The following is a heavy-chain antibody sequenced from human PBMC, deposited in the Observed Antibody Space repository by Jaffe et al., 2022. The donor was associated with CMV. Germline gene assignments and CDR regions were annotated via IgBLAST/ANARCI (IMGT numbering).Heavy chain of an antibody. V-gene: IGHV1-3*01. CDR1: GYTFTSYA. Sequence: QVQLVQSGAEVKKPGASVKVSCKASGYTFTSYAMHWVRQAPGQRLEWMGWINAGNGNTKYSQKFQGRVTITRDTSASTAYMELSSLRSEDTAVYYCARGGSQYQPVPFDYWGQGTLVTVSS. J-gene: IGHJ4*02. CDR3: ARGGSQYQPVPFDY. CDR2: INAGNGNT. D-gene: IGHD1-26*01.